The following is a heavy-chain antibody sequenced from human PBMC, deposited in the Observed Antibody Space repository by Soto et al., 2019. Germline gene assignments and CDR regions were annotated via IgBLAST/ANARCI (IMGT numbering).Heavy chain of an antibody. D-gene: IGHD4-4*01. V-gene: IGHV3-74*01. J-gene: IGHJ3*02. CDR1: GFTFSTYW. CDR3: ARAKGNSGAFDI. CDR2: IVSDGSTT. Sequence: VQLVESGGGSVQPGGSLRLSCAASGFTFSTYWMHWVRQAPGKGLVWVSRIVSDGSTTNYADSVKGRFTISRDNAKNTLYLQMNSLRAEDTAVYYCARAKGNSGAFDIWGQGTMVTVSS.